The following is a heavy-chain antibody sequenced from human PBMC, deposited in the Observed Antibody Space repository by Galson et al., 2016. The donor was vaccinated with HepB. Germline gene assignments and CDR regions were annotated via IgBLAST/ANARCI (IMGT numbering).Heavy chain of an antibody. CDR1: GYTFTSYW. J-gene: IGHJ6*03. CDR3: ARQGGEVVGATFSYYYMDV. CDR2: VDPSDSYS. V-gene: IGHV5-10-1*01. Sequence: QSGAEVKAPGESLRISCEGSGYTFTSYWISWVRQMPGKGLEWMGRVDPSDSYSLYSPSFQGHVTISADKSISTAYLQWSGLKASDTAISYCARQGGEVVGATFSYYYMDVWGKGTTVTVSS. D-gene: IGHD1-26*01.